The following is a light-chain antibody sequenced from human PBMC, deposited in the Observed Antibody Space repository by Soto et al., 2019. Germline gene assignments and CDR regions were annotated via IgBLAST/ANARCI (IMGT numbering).Light chain of an antibody. CDR3: QHTNNFHFT. CDR1: QGISTW. V-gene: IGKV1-12*01. CDR2: TAS. Sequence: EIQMKHSASSQSASVGYRVTITSRASQGISTWLAWYQQKPGKAPKLLIYTASRLQSGVPPRFSGSGSGTDFTLTINSLQPEDFATYYCQHTNNFHFTFGHGTRLEIK. J-gene: IGKJ5*01.